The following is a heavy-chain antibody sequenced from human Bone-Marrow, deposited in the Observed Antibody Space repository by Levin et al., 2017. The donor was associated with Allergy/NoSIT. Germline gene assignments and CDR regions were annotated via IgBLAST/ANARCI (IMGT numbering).Heavy chain of an antibody. Sequence: PGGSLRLSCVASGFTFSSYGIHWVRQAPGKGLEWVAGISYDGRKKYYTDSVKGRFSISRDNSKNTLDLEMNSLRTEDTAVYYCAKIATEYTYGSNYGMDVWGQGTTVTVS. CDR1: GFTFSSYG. CDR2: ISYDGRKK. CDR3: AKIATEYTYGSNYGMDV. V-gene: IGHV3-30*18. D-gene: IGHD5-18*01. J-gene: IGHJ6*02.